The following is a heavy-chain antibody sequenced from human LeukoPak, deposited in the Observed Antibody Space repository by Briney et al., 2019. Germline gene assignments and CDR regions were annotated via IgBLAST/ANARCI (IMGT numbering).Heavy chain of an antibody. CDR3: ARVHNYYDSSGYPYYFDY. J-gene: IGHJ4*02. CDR2: ISYDGSNK. V-gene: IGHV3-30-3*01. Sequence: GGSLRLSCAASGFTFSVSAMYWVRQASGKGLEWVAVISYDGSNKYYADSVKGRFTISRDNSKSTLYLQMNSLRAEDTAVYYCARVHNYYDSSGYPYYFDYWGQGTLVTVSS. D-gene: IGHD3-22*01. CDR1: GFTFSVSA.